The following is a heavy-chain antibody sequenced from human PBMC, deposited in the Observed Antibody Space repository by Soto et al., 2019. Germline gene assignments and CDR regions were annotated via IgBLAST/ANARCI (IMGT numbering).Heavy chain of an antibody. CDR1: GFTFSSYA. J-gene: IGHJ6*02. CDR2: ISYDGSNK. Sequence: GGSLRLSCAASGFTFSSYAMHWVRQAPGKGLERAAVISYDGSNKYYAGSAKGRFTISRDNSKNTLYLQMNSLRAEDTAVYYCARVRITMVRGSENGDGMDVWGQGTTVTVSS. V-gene: IGHV3-30-3*01. D-gene: IGHD3-10*01. CDR3: ARVRITMVRGSENGDGMDV.